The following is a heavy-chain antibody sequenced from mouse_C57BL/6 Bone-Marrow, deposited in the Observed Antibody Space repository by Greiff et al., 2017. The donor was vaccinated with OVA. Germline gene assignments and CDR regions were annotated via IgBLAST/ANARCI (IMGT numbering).Heavy chain of an antibody. CDR3: VYYGNSYWYFDV. D-gene: IGHD1-1*01. CDR2: IYPYNGVS. V-gene: IGHV1-31*01. CDR1: GYSFTGYY. Sequence: VQLQQSGPELVKPGASVKISCKASGYSFTGYYMHWVKQSHGNILDWIGYIYPYNGVSSYNQKFKGKATLTVDTSSSTAYMELSSLTSEDSAVYYCVYYGNSYWYFDVWGTGTTVTVSS. J-gene: IGHJ1*03.